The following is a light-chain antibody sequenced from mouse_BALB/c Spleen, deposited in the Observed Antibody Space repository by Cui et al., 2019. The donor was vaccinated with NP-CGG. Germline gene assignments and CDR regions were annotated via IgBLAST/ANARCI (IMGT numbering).Light chain of an antibody. V-gene: IGLV1*01. CDR3: ALWYSNHWV. Sequence: QAVVTQESALTTSPGETVTLTCRSSTGAVTTSNYANWVHEKPDHLFTGLIGGTNNRAPGVPARFACSLIGDKADLTITGAQTEDETIYFCALWYSNHWVFGGGTKLTVL. CDR2: GTN. J-gene: IGLJ1*01. CDR1: TGAVTTSNY.